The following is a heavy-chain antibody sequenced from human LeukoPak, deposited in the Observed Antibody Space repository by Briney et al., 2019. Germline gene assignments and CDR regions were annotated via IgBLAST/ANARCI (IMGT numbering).Heavy chain of an antibody. J-gene: IGHJ6*02. Sequence: SETLSLTCTVSGGSISSYYWSWIRQPPGKGLEWTGYIYYSGSTNYNPSLKSRVTISVDTSKNQFSLKLSSVTAADTAVFYCARGLPQYYYYGMDVWGQGTTVTVSS. CDR2: IYYSGST. V-gene: IGHV4-59*01. CDR1: GGSISSYY. D-gene: IGHD5-18*01. CDR3: ARGLPQYYYYGMDV.